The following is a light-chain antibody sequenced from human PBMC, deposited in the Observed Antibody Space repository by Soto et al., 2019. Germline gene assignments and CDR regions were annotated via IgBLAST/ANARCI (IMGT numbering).Light chain of an antibody. J-gene: IGLJ1*01. V-gene: IGLV2-14*01. CDR2: DVI. Sequence: QSALNQPASVSGSPGQSLTISCTGTSSDVGGYNYVAWYQQHPGKAPKLIIYDVINRPSGVSNRFSGSKSGNTASLTISGLQAEDEADYYCSSYTSSHTHVFGSGTKVTVL. CDR3: SSYTSSHTHV. CDR1: SSDVGGYNY.